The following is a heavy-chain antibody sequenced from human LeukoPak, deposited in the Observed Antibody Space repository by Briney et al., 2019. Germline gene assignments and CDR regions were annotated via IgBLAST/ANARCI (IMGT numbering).Heavy chain of an antibody. CDR1: GFTFSSYA. J-gene: IGHJ4*02. CDR3: AKVVGATGKFDY. V-gene: IGHV3-23*01. Sequence: PGGSLILSCAASGFTFSSYAMSWVRQAPGKGLEWVSAISGSGGSTYYADSVKGRFTISRDNSKNTLYLQMNSLRAEDTAVYYCAKVVGATGKFDYWGQGTLVTVSS. D-gene: IGHD1-26*01. CDR2: ISGSGGST.